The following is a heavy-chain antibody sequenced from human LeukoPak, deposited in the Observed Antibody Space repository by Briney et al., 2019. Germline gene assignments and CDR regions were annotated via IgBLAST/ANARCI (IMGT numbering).Heavy chain of an antibody. D-gene: IGHD3-16*02. CDR1: GGSFSGYY. CDR3: ARALNDYVWGSYPPPYYFDY. J-gene: IGHJ4*02. CDR2: INHSGST. Sequence: PSETLSLTCAVYGGSFSGYYWSWIRQPPGKGLEWIGEINHSGSTNYNPSLKSRVTISVDTSKNQFSLKLSSVTAADTAVYYCARALNDYVWGSYPPPYYFDYWGQGTLVTVSS. V-gene: IGHV4-34*01.